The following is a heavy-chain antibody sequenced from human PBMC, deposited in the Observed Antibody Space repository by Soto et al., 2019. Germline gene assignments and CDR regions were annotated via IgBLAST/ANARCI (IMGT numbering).Heavy chain of an antibody. CDR1: GFSLSTSGVG. D-gene: IGHD3-22*01. V-gene: IGHV2-5*02. CDR2: IYWDDDK. Sequence: QITLKESGPTLVKPTQTLTLTCTFSGFSLSTSGVGVGWIRQPPGKALEWLALIYWDDDKRYSPSLKSRLTITKDTSKNQVVLTMTNMDPVDTATYYCALQTYDSSGYYRYGLDYWGQGTLVTVSS. CDR3: ALQTYDSSGYYRYGLDY. J-gene: IGHJ4*02.